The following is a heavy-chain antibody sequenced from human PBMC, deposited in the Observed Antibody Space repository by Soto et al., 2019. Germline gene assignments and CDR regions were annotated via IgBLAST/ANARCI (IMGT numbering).Heavy chain of an antibody. CDR3: ARGGVSTRTFDY. V-gene: IGHV5-51*01. D-gene: IGHD3-3*01. CDR2: IYPSDSDT. CDR1: GYNFAGYW. Sequence: GESLKISCKGSGYNFAGYWIAWVRQMPGKGLELMGIIYPSDSDTRYRPSFQGQVTISADKSISSAYLQWSSLRASDTAMYYCARGGVSTRTFDYWGQGTPVTVYS. J-gene: IGHJ4*02.